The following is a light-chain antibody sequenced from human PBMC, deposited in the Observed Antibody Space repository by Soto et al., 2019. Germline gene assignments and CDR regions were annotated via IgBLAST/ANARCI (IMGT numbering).Light chain of an antibody. CDR1: QGISNS. CDR2: AAS. J-gene: IGKJ1*01. CDR3: QKYSDAPPWT. Sequence: DIQMTQSPSSLSASVGDRVTITCRASQGISNSLAWYQQKPGKAPKLLIYAASSLQSGVPSRFSGSGSGTDFTLTISSLQPEDVAIYYCQKYSDAPPWTFGQGTKVEVK. V-gene: IGKV1-27*01.